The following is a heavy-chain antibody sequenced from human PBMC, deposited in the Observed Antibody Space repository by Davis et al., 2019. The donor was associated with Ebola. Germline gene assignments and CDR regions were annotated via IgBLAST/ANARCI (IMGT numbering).Heavy chain of an antibody. CDR1: GFTFSSYG. CDR3: ARDSMTVAFYWYFDL. D-gene: IGHD6-19*01. CDR2: IWYDGSNK. V-gene: IGHV3-33*01. J-gene: IGHJ2*01. Sequence: GGSLRLSCPSSGFTFSSYGMHWVRQAPGKGLGWVAVIWYDGSNKYYANSVKGRFTISRDHSKNTLYLQMNSLRAEDTAVYYCARDSMTVAFYWYFDLWGRGTLVTVSS.